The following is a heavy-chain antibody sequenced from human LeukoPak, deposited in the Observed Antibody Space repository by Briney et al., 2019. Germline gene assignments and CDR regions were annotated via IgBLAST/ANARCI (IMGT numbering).Heavy chain of an antibody. Sequence: SQTLSLTCTVSGGSISSGDYYWSWIRQPPGKGLEWIGYIYYSGSTYYNPSLKSRVTISVDTSKNQFSLKLSSVTAADTAVYYCARAKGIAAAGNFDYWGQGTLVTVSS. D-gene: IGHD6-13*01. CDR2: IYYSGST. CDR1: GGSISSGDYY. V-gene: IGHV4-30-4*01. J-gene: IGHJ4*02. CDR3: ARAKGIAAAGNFDY.